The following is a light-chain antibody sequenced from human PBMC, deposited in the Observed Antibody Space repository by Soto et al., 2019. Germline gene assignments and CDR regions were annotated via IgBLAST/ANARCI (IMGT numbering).Light chain of an antibody. CDR3: QTWDTGARVV. CDR2: LSSDGSH. V-gene: IGLV4-69*01. Sequence: QSVLTQSPSASASLGASVKLTCTLSCGHSSYAIAWHQQQPEKGPRYLMKLSSDGSHSKGDGIPDRFSGSSSGAERYLTISSLQSEDEADYYCQTWDTGARVVFGGRTKLTVL. J-gene: IGLJ2*01. CDR1: CGHSSYA.